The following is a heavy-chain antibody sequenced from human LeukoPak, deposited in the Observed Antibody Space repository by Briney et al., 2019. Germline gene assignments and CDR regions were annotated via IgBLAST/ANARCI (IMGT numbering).Heavy chain of an antibody. CDR2: FDPEDGET. CDR3: ATGGFANYDILTGYPPPQNWFDP. Sequence: ASVKVSCKVSGYTLTELSMHWVRQAPGKGLEWMGGFDPEDGETIYAQKFQARVTMTEDTSTATAYMELSSLRSEETAVYYCATGGFANYDILTGYPPPQNWFDPWGQGTLVTVSS. CDR1: GYTLTELS. D-gene: IGHD3-9*01. V-gene: IGHV1-24*01. J-gene: IGHJ5*02.